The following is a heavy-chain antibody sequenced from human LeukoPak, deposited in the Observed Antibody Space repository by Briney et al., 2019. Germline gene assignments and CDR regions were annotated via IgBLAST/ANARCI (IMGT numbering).Heavy chain of an antibody. V-gene: IGHV3-23*01. CDR2: VSGGSDNT. CDR3: ANTYYDTSGYPLHY. CDR1: GFTFSIYA. D-gene: IGHD3-22*01. Sequence: GGSLRLSCAASGFTFSIYAMSWVRQAPGKGLEWVSVVSGGSDNTYYADSVKGRLTISRDNSKNTLYLQMNSLRAEDTAVYYCANTYYDTSGYPLHYWGQGTLVTVSS. J-gene: IGHJ4*02.